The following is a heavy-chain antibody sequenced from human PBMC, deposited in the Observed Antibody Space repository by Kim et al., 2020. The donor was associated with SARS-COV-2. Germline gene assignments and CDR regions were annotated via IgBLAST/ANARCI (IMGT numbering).Heavy chain of an antibody. Sequence: ASVKVSCKASGYTFSSYDINWVRQATGQGLEWIGGLDPNSGKTDYAQKFQGRVTLTRNTSISTAYMELSGLRSEDTAVYYCARGYRLRRAEYWGQGSLVTVSS. J-gene: IGHJ4*02. CDR2: LDPNSGKT. D-gene: IGHD2-2*01. CDR3: ARGYRLRRAEY. CDR1: GYTFSSYD. V-gene: IGHV1-8*01.